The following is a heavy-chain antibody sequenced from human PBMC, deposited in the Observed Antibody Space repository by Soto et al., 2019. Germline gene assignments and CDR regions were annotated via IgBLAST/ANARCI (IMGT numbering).Heavy chain of an antibody. CDR3: ARSGNYSGRFDY. Sequence: ASVKVSCKASAYTFTGYYMHWVRQGPGQGVECMGWVNPNGGATGYALKFQGRGTMTRGTXXSXXXMXTXRPTSDXTAVYYCARSGNYSGRFDYWGQGTLVTVSS. D-gene: IGHD2-21*01. J-gene: IGHJ4*02. CDR2: VNPNGGAT. CDR1: AYTFTGYY. V-gene: IGHV1-2*02.